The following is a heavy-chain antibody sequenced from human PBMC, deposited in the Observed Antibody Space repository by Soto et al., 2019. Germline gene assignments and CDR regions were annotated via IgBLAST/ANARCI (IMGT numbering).Heavy chain of an antibody. CDR1: GFSFSTYA. CDR3: VKDRWIDY. V-gene: IGHV3-64D*06. CDR2: ISSNGGST. Sequence: GGSLRLSCSASGFSFSTYAMHWVRQAPGRGLQYVSSISSNGGSTYYPDSVKGRFTISRDNSKNTLYLQMSSLRAEDTAVYYCVKDRWIDYWGQGTLVTVSS. D-gene: IGHD3-16*02. J-gene: IGHJ4*02.